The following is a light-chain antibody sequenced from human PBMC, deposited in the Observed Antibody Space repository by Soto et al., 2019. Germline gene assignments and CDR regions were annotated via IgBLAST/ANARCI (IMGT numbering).Light chain of an antibody. CDR1: QSVSPY. Sequence: TQFPSTLSASVGDRVTITCRASQSVSPYLAWYQQRPGQAPRLLIYGASSRATGIPDRFSGSGSGPDFTLTISILEPEDVAVCYCQQYVSSPFTFGPGTKVDVK. V-gene: IGKV3-20*01. CDR2: GAS. J-gene: IGKJ3*01. CDR3: QQYVSSPFT.